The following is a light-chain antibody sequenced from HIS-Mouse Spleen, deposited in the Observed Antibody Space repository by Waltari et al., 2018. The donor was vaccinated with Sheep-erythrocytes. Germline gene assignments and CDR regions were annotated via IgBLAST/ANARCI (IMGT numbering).Light chain of an antibody. J-gene: IGLJ2*01. CDR2: DDS. Sequence: SYVLTQPPSVSVAPGQTARITCGGNNIGSKSVHWDQQKPGQAPVLVVYDDSDRPSGSPARFSGSNSGNTATVTISRVEAGDEADYYCQVWDSSSDHVVFGGGTKLTVL. CDR1: NIGSKS. V-gene: IGLV3-21*02. CDR3: QVWDSSSDHVV.